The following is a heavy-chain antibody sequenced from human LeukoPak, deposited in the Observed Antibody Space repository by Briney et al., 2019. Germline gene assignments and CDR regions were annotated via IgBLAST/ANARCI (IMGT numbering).Heavy chain of an antibody. CDR1: GYTFTGYY. CDR3: ARDIDSGYDYNYGY. D-gene: IGHD5-12*01. CDR2: INPNSGGT. V-gene: IGHV1-2*02. Sequence: PVASVKVSCKASGYTFTGYYMHWVRQAPGQGLEWMGWINPNSGGTNYAQKFQGRVTMTRDTSISTAYMELSRLRSDDTAVYYCARDIDSGYDYNYGYWGQGTLVTVSS. J-gene: IGHJ4*02.